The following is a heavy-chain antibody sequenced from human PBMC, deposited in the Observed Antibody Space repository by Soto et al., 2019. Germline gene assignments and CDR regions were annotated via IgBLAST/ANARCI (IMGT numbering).Heavy chain of an antibody. CDR3: ARESVAGFD. CDR2: VSDGGYNK. Sequence: VGSLRLSCAASEFTFSHYAMHWVRQSPGKGLEWVAVVSDGGYNKFYFDSVKGRSTVFRDDSKQTLDLQMNDLRPEDTAIYFCARESVAGFDWGQGARVTVSS. CDR1: EFTFSHYA. D-gene: IGHD6-19*01. J-gene: IGHJ4*02. V-gene: IGHV3-30*04.